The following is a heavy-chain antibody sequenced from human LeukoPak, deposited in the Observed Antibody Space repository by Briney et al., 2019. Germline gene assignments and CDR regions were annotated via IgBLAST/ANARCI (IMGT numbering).Heavy chain of an antibody. CDR1: GYTFTSYG. D-gene: IGHD1-1*01. CDR2: ISAYNGNT. CDR3: VKKGQADDDGKPD. V-gene: IGHV1-18*01. J-gene: IGHJ4*02. Sequence: ASGKVFCKASGYTFTSYGISWVRQAPGQGLEWMGWISAYNGNTNYAQKLQGRVTMTTDTSTSTAYMELRSLRSDDTAVYYCVKKGQADDDGKPDWGQGTLVTVSS.